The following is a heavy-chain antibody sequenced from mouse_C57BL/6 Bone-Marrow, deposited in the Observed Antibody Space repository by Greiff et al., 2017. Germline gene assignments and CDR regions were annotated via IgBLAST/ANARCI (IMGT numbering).Heavy chain of an antibody. Sequence: EVKLQESGGGLVKPGGSLKPSCAASGFTFSDYGMHWVRQAPEKGLEWVAYISSGSSTIYYADTVKGRFTISRDNAKNTLFLQMTSLESEDTAMYYCARNPDGCDVPYYAMKDWGQGTSVGDCS. D-gene: IGHD2-2*01. CDR3: ARNPDGCDVPYYAMKD. V-gene: IGHV5-17*01. CDR1: GFTFSDYG. J-gene: IGHJ4*01. CDR2: ISSGSSTI.